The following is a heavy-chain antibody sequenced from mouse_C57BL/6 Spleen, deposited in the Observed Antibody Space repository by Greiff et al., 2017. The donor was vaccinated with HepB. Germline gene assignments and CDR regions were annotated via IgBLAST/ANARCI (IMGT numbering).Heavy chain of an antibody. D-gene: IGHD1-1*01. V-gene: IGHV1-4*01. J-gene: IGHJ1*03. CDR2: INPSSGYT. CDR1: GYTFTSYT. CDR3: ARGGATYGTGGYFDV. Sequence: QVQLQQSGAELARPGASVKMSCKASGYTFTSYTMHWVKQRPGQGLEWIGYINPSSGYTKYNQKFKDKATLTADKSSSTAYMQLSSLTSEDSAVYYCARGGATYGTGGYFDVWGTGTTVTVSS.